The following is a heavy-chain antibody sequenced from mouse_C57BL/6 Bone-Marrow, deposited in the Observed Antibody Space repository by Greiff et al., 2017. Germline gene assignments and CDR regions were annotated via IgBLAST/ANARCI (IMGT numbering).Heavy chain of an antibody. CDR3: ARQDYGSSYVPHYYAMDY. V-gene: IGHV5-6*01. D-gene: IGHD1-1*01. Sequence: EVHLVESGGDLVKPGGSLKLSCAASGFTFSSYGMSWVRQTPDKRLEWVATISSGGSYTYYPDSVTGRFTISRDNAKNTLYLQMSSLKSEDTAMYYCARQDYGSSYVPHYYAMDYWGQGTSVTVSS. CDR1: GFTFSSYG. J-gene: IGHJ4*01. CDR2: ISSGGSYT.